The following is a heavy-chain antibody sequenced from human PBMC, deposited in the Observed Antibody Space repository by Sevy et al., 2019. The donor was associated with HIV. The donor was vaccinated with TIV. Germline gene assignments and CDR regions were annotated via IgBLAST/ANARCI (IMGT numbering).Heavy chain of an antibody. Sequence: GGSLRLSCEASGFTFSNYAMSWVRQAPGKGLEWVSAIGDRDTGTYYSDSVKGRFTISRDNSRNTLFLQMNSLRAEDTAVYYCAKDLAIVVGDAFDIWGQGTVVTVSS. CDR3: AKDLAIVVGDAFDI. CDR1: GFTFSNYA. J-gene: IGHJ3*02. D-gene: IGHD3-22*01. CDR2: IGDRDTGT. V-gene: IGHV3-23*01.